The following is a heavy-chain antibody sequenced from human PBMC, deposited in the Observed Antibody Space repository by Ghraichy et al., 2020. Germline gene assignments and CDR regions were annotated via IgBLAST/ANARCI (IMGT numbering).Heavy chain of an antibody. CDR3: ARVIPYSPNWFDP. V-gene: IGHV4-34*01. CDR2: INHSGST. Sequence: SETLSLTCADYGGSFSGYYWSWIRQPPGKGLEWIGEINHSGSTNYNPSLKSRVTISVDTSKNQFSLKLSSVTAADTAVYYCARVIPYSPNWFDPWGQGTLVTVSS. D-gene: IGHD5-18*01. J-gene: IGHJ5*02. CDR1: GGSFSGYY.